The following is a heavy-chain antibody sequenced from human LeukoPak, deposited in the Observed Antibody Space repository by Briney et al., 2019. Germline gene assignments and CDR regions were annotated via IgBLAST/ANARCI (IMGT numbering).Heavy chain of an antibody. Sequence: PSQTLSLTCTVSGGSVSSGDYYWTWIRQPAGKGLEWIGRIYTSGSTSYSPSLKSRVTISLDTSKNQFSLRLSSVTAADTAVYYCARHPRQEIPMVRGVGLSTRNWYFDLWGRGTLVTVSS. V-gene: IGHV4-61*02. CDR1: GGSVSSGDYY. D-gene: IGHD3-10*01. CDR3: ARHPRQEIPMVRGVGLSTRNWYFDL. CDR2: IYTSGST. J-gene: IGHJ2*01.